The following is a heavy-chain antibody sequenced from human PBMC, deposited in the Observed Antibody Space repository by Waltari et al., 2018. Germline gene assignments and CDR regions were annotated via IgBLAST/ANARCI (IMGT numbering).Heavy chain of an antibody. D-gene: IGHD3-10*01. CDR2: ISYSGST. CDR3: ARGSERAGVLWFGKPESPTLGYGMDV. V-gene: IGHV4-59*01. CDR1: GGSISSYY. Sequence: QVQLQESGPGLVKPSAALSLTCTVSGGSISSYYLSWILQPPGQGLEWIGSISYSGSTNYNPSPKSRGTISVDTSKNQVSLKLSSVTDADTDVYYCARGSERAGVLWFGKPESPTLGYGMDVWGQGTTVTVSS. J-gene: IGHJ6*02.